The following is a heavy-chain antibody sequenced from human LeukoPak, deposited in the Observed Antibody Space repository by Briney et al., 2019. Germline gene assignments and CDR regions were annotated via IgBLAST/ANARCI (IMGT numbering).Heavy chain of an antibody. J-gene: IGHJ6*02. CDR1: GGSISSYY. Sequence: SGTLSLTCTVSGGSISSYYWSWIRQPPGKGLGWIGYIYYSGSTNYNPSLKSRVTISVDTSKNQFSLKLSSVTAADTAVYYCARVLSSGWGTDYYYGMDVWGQGTTVTVSS. D-gene: IGHD6-19*01. CDR3: ARVLSSGWGTDYYYGMDV. V-gene: IGHV4-59*01. CDR2: IYYSGST.